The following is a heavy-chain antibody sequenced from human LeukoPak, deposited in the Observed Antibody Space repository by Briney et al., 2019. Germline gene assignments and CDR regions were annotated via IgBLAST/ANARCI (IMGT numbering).Heavy chain of an antibody. Sequence: GGSLRLSCAASGFTFGNYDMTWVRQAPGRGLEWVSRITGSGDKTYDSDSVRDRFAISRDNSKNTLYLQSNSLRTEDTAVYYCARRYCSGGSCFGFTLDYWGQGTLVTVSS. CDR1: GFTFGNYD. V-gene: IGHV3-23*01. J-gene: IGHJ4*02. CDR2: ITGSGDKT. D-gene: IGHD2-15*01. CDR3: ARRYCSGGSCFGFTLDY.